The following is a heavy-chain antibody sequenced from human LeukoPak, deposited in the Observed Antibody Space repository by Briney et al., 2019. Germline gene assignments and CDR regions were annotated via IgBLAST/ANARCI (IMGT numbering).Heavy chain of an antibody. CDR3: ARHRFNYVLAPFDY. CDR2: IYYSGNT. CDR1: GGSISNSRYY. D-gene: IGHD4-11*01. V-gene: IGHV4-39*01. Sequence: SETLSLTCTVSGGSISNSRYYWGWIRQPPGKGLEWIGSIYYSGNTFHNPSLKSRVTIFVDTSKNQFSLKLSSVTAADTAVYYCARHRFNYVLAPFDYWGQGSLVTVSS. J-gene: IGHJ4*02.